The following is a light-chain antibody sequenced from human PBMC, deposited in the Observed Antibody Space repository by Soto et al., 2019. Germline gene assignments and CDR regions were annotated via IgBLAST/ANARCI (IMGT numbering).Light chain of an antibody. Sequence: QPVLTQSPSASASLGPSVTLTCTLSSGHSSYAIAWHQQQPEKGPRYLMKLDSHGRHTKGDAIPDRFSGSSAGAERYLTISRLQSEDEADYYCQTWGTGIHVVFGGGTKLTVL. CDR1: SGHSSYA. CDR3: QTWGTGIHVV. J-gene: IGLJ2*01. CDR2: LDSHGRH. V-gene: IGLV4-69*01.